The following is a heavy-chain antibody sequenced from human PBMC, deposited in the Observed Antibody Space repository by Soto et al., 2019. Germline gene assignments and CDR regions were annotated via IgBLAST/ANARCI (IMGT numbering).Heavy chain of an antibody. D-gene: IGHD5-18*01. V-gene: IGHV3-20*04. J-gene: IGHJ5*02. Sequence: SGGSLRLSCAASGFTFDDYGMSWVRQAPGKGLEWVSGINWNGGSTGYADSVKGRFTISRDNAKNSLYLQMNSLRAEDTALYYCASQAFGYSYGSYFADNRFDPWGQGTLVTVSS. CDR2: INWNGGST. CDR3: ASQAFGYSYGSYFADNRFDP. CDR1: GFTFDDYG.